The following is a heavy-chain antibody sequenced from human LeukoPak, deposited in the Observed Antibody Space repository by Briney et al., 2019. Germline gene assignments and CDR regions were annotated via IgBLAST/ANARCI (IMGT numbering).Heavy chain of an antibody. CDR3: ARASRLRLLDI. J-gene: IGHJ3*02. CDR2: IYYSGST. V-gene: IGHV4-30-4*02. Sequence: SETLSLTCTVSGGSISSGDYYWSWIRQPPGKGLEWIGYIYYSGSTYYNPSLKSRVTISVDTSKNQFSLKLSSVTAADTAVYYCARASRLRLLDIWGQGTMVTVSS. D-gene: IGHD3-16*01. CDR1: GGSISSGDYY.